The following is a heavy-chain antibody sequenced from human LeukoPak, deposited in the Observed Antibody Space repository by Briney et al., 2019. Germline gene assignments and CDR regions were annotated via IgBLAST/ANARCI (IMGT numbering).Heavy chain of an antibody. CDR3: ARDIVRFGQNWFDP. V-gene: IGHV1-18*04. J-gene: IGHJ5*02. CDR1: GYTFTSYG. Sequence: ASVKVSCKASGYTFTSYGISWVRQAPGQGLEWMGWISAYNGNTNYAQKLQSRVTMTTDTSTSTAYMELRSLRSDDTAVYYCARDIVRFGQNWFDPWGQGTLVTVSS. CDR2: ISAYNGNT. D-gene: IGHD3-10*01.